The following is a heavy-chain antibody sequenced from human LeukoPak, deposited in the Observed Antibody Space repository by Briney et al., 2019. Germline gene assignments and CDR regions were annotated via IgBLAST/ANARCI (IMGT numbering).Heavy chain of an antibody. CDR2: MNPNSGNT. Sequence: ASVKVSFKASGYTFTSYDINWVRQAPGQGLEWMGWMNPNSGNTGYAQKFQGRVTMTRNTSISTAYMELSSLRSEDTAVYYCARVSSMVRGVIMGYNWFDPWGQGTLVTVSS. D-gene: IGHD3-10*01. J-gene: IGHJ5*02. V-gene: IGHV1-8*01. CDR3: ARVSSMVRGVIMGYNWFDP. CDR1: GYTFTSYD.